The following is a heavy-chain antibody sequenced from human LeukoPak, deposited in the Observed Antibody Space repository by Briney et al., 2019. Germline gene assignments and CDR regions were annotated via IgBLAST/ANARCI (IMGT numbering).Heavy chain of an antibody. D-gene: IGHD2-21*02. CDR2: ISGSGGST. CDR1: GFTFKNYA. Sequence: PGGSLRLSCAASGFTFKNYAMSWVRQAPGKGLEWVSAISGSGGSTYYADSVKGRFTISRDNSRNTVYLQMNSLRAEDTAVYYCAKWVTATHYFDYWGQGTLVTVSS. CDR3: AKWVTATHYFDY. J-gene: IGHJ4*02. V-gene: IGHV3-23*01.